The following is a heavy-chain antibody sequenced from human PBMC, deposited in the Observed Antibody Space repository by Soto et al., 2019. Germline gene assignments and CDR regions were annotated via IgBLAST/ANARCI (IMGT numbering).Heavy chain of an antibody. Sequence: NPSETLSLTCTVSGGSISSYYWSWIRQPPGKGLEWIGYIYHSGSTYYNPSLKSRVTISVDRSKNQFSLKLSSVTAADTAVYYCARIAVAGTRFDYWGQGTLVTVSS. CDR2: IYHSGST. CDR1: GGSISSYY. V-gene: IGHV4-59*12. D-gene: IGHD6-19*01. J-gene: IGHJ4*02. CDR3: ARIAVAGTRFDY.